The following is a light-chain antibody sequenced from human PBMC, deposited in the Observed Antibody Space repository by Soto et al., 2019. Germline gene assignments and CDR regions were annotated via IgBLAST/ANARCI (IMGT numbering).Light chain of an antibody. V-gene: IGLV2-14*03. CDR2: DVS. CDR1: SRDIGGYDF. CDR3: SSFSNSDTPYV. J-gene: IGLJ1*01. Sequence: QSVLAQPASVSGSPGQSITISCAGSSRDIGGYDFVSWYQQHPGEVPELIIFDVSDRPSGVSDRFSGSKSGDTASLTISGLQVEDEADYYCSSFSNSDTPYVFGTGTKVTVL.